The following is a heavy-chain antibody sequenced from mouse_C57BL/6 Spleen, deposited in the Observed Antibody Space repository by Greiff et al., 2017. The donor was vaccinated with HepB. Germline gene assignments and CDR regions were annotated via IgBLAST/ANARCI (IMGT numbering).Heavy chain of an antibody. J-gene: IGHJ1*03. CDR3: VTGTWYFDV. D-gene: IGHD4-1*01. Sequence: EVKLVESGGGLVKPGGSLKLSCAASGFTFSSYAMSWVRQTPEKRLEWVATISDGGSYTYYPDNVKGRFTISRDNAKNNLYLQMSHLKSEDTAMYYCVTGTWYFDVWGTGTTVTVSS. V-gene: IGHV5-4*03. CDR1: GFTFSSYA. CDR2: ISDGGSYT.